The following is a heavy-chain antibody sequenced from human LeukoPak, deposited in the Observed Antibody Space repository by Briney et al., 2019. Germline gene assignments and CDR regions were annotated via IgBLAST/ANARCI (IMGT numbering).Heavy chain of an antibody. CDR3: ARETSGEFYDYVWGSYRPFDY. CDR2: ISSSSSTI. Sequence: PGGSLRLSCAASGFTFSSYAMSWVRQAPGKGLEWVSYISSSSSTIYYADSVKGRFTISRDNAKNSLYLQMNSLRDEDTAVYYCARETSGEFYDYVWGSYRPFDYWGQGTLVTVSS. J-gene: IGHJ4*02. V-gene: IGHV3-48*02. CDR1: GFTFSSYA. D-gene: IGHD3-16*02.